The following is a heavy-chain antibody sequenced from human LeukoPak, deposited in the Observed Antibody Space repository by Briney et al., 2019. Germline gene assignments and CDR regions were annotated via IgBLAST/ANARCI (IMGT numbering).Heavy chain of an antibody. V-gene: IGHV3-23*01. Sequence: PGGSLRLSCAASGFTFSSYAMSWVRQTPGKGLEWVSCIGSSGSTIYYADSVKGRFTISRDNSKNTLYLQMNSLRAEDTAVYYCANERGAFDIWGQGTMVTVSS. CDR1: GFTFSSYA. CDR2: IGSSGSTI. D-gene: IGHD3-10*01. CDR3: ANERGAFDI. J-gene: IGHJ3*02.